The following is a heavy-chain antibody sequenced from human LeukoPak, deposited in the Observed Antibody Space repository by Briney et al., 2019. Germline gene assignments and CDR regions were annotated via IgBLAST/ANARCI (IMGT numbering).Heavy chain of an antibody. CDR2: ISGSGGST. J-gene: IGHJ3*02. Sequence: GGSLRLSCAASGFTFSSYAMSWVRQAPGKGLEWVSAISGSGGSTYYADSVKGRFTISRDNSKNTLYLQMNSLRAEDTAVYHCAKEYAIFGVVMNAFDIWGQGTMVTVSS. CDR1: GFTFSSYA. D-gene: IGHD3-3*01. CDR3: AKEYAIFGVVMNAFDI. V-gene: IGHV3-23*01.